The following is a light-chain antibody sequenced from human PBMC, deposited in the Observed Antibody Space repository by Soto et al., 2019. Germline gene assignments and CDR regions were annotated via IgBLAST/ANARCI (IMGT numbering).Light chain of an antibody. J-gene: IGLJ2*01. CDR1: ASAVGRYNY. V-gene: IGLV2-14*01. CDR3: SSYTSSNTVI. CDR2: DVS. Sequence: QSVLTQPASVSGAPGQSVTISSFGLASAVGRYNYVSWYQQHPGKAPKLMIYDVSNRPSGVSNRFSGSKSGNTASLTISGLQAEDEADYYCSSYTSSNTVIFGGGTKLTVL.